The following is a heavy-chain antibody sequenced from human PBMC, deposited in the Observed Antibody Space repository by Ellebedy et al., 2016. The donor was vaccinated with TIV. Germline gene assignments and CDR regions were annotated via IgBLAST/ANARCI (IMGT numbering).Heavy chain of an antibody. V-gene: IGHV4-34*01. D-gene: IGHD2-21*02. J-gene: IGHJ1*01. CDR1: GGSFSGYY. Sequence: GSLRLSCAVYGGSFSGYYWGWIRQPPGKGLEWTGEINHNGKTNYSPSLKSRVTVSVDTSKNQFSLKLSSVTAADTAVYYCARGLTYCGGDCSGYFQHWGQGTLVTVSS. CDR3: ARGLTYCGGDCSGYFQH. CDR2: INHNGKT.